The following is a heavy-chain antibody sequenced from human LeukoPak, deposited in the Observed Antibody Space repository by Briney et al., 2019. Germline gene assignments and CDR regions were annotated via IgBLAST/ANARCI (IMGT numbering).Heavy chain of an antibody. CDR2: IKSKTDGGTT. D-gene: IGHD4-23*01. CDR3: TTPSSVVTGPFDY. J-gene: IGHJ4*02. CDR1: GFTFSNAW. Sequence: GGSLRLSCAASGFTFSNAWMSWVRQAPGKGLEWVGRIKSKTDGGTTDYAAPVKGRFTISRDDSKTTLYLQMNSLKTEDTAVYYCTTPSSVVTGPFDYWGQGTLVTVSS. V-gene: IGHV3-15*01.